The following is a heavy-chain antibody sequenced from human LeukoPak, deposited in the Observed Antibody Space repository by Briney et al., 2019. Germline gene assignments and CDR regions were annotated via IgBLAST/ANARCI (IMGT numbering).Heavy chain of an antibody. V-gene: IGHV3-53*01. J-gene: IGHJ4*02. CDR1: GFTVSSNY. D-gene: IGHD6-13*01. CDR2: IYSGGST. Sequence: GGSLRLSCAASGFTVSSNYMSWVRQAPGQGLEWVSVIYSGGSTYYADSVKGRFTIARHNSKNTLYLQMNSLRAEDTAVYYCAKEFNAIAAAGYFDYWGQGTLVTVSS. CDR3: AKEFNAIAAAGYFDY.